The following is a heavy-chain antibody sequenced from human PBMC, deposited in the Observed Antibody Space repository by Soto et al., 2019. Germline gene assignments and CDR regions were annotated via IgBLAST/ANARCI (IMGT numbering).Heavy chain of an antibody. Sequence: PGVSLRLSCAAFGFTFNTYGMHWVRQAPGKGLEWVAFISYDGSNKFYGDSVKGRFTISRDNSRNTLYLQMNNLRTDDTAVYSCGNPRYPYGVNQHFHNWGQGTLVIVSS. V-gene: IGHV3-30*03. CDR3: GNPRYPYGVNQHFHN. D-gene: IGHD4-17*01. CDR1: GFTFNTYG. CDR2: ISYDGSNK. J-gene: IGHJ4*02.